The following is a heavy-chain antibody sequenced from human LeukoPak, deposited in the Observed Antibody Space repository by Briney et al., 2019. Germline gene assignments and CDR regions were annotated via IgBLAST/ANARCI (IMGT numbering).Heavy chain of an antibody. Sequence: ASVKVSCKASGYTFTSYGISWVRQAPGQGLEWMGWISAYNGNTNYAQKLQGRVTMTTDTSTSTAYMELRSLRSDDTAVYYCARVFPPLGNGDYAGGRSGPWYSDQWGRGTLVTVSS. J-gene: IGHJ2*01. D-gene: IGHD4-17*01. CDR2: ISAYNGNT. CDR1: GYTFTSYG. V-gene: IGHV1-18*01. CDR3: ARVFPPLGNGDYAGGRSGPWYSDQ.